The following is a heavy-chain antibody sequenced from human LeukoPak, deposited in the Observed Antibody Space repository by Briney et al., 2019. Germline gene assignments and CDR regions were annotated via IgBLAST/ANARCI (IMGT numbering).Heavy chain of an antibody. D-gene: IGHD2-2*01. CDR1: GSSFNKDV. CDR2: VSPGGVSP. J-gene: IGHJ6*03. Sequence: GGSLRLSCVVSGSSFNKDVMSWFRQAPGKGLEWVSSVSPGGVSPSHADSVKGRFTISRDNSKNTLYLQMNSLRAEDTAVYYCAKDLRAAMPAWYYYMDVWGKGTTVTVSS. V-gene: IGHV3-23*01. CDR3: AKDLRAAMPAWYYYMDV.